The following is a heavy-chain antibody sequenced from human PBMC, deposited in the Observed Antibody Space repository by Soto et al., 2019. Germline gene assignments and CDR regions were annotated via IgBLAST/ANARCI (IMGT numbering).Heavy chain of an antibody. CDR3: ARQTYSGSYEYYFDY. Sequence: NPSETLSLTCTVSGGSISSSSYYWGWIRQPPGKGLEWIGSIYYSGSTYYNPSLKSRVTISVDTSKNQFSLKLSSVTAADTAVYYCARQTYSGSYEYYFDYWGQGTLVTVSS. J-gene: IGHJ4*02. CDR1: GGSISSSSYY. V-gene: IGHV4-39*01. D-gene: IGHD1-26*01. CDR2: IYYSGST.